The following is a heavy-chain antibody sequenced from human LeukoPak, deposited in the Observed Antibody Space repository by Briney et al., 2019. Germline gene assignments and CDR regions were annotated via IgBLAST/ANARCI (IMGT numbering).Heavy chain of an antibody. CDR2: INPSGGST. J-gene: IGHJ4*02. Sequence: ASVKVSCKASGYTFTSYYMNWVRQAPGQGLEWMGIINPSGGSTSYAQKFQGRVTMTRDTSTSTVYMELSSLRSEDTAVYYCARETGLAHYYDSSGGFDYWGQGTLVTVSS. D-gene: IGHD3-22*01. CDR1: GYTFTSYY. V-gene: IGHV1-46*01. CDR3: ARETGLAHYYDSSGGFDY.